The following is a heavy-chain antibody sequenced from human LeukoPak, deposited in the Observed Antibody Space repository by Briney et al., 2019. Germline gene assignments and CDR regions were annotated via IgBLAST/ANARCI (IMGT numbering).Heavy chain of an antibody. CDR1: RFTFSSYK. CDR3: AREASYYFDY. D-gene: IGHD6-6*01. J-gene: IGHJ4*02. CDR2: ISGTGSTI. Sequence: GGSLRLSCAASRFTFSSYKMHWGRQAPGKGLEWVSYISGTGSTIFYADSVKGRFTISRDNAKNSLYLLMNSLRAEDTAVYYCAREASYYFDYWGQGTLVTVSS. V-gene: IGHV3-48*03.